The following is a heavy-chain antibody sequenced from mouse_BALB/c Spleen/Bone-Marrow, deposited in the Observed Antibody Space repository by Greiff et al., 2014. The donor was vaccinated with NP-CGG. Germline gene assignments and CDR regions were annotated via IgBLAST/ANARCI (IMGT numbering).Heavy chain of an antibody. D-gene: IGHD1-2*01. V-gene: IGHV5-12-1*01. Sequence: VQLKESGGGLVKPGGSLKLSCAASGFVFSSYDMSWVRQTPEKRLEWVAYISSGGGSTYYPDTVKGRFTISRDNAKNTLYLQMSSLKSEDTAMYYCARQGYGYVDFDVWGAGTTVTVSS. CDR2: ISSGGGST. CDR1: GFVFSSYD. CDR3: ARQGYGYVDFDV. J-gene: IGHJ1*01.